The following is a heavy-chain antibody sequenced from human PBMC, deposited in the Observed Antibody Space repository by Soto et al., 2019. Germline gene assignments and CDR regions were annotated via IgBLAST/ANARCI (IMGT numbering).Heavy chain of an antibody. CDR3: ARQSHYGSGRRDYSMDV. Sequence: PSETLSLTCTVSGGSISSSSYYWGWIRQPPGKGLEWIGYIYYSGSTNYNPSLKSRVTISVDTSKNQFSLKLSSVTAADTAVYYFARQSHYGSGRRDYSMDVWGQGTTVTVSS. J-gene: IGHJ6*02. D-gene: IGHD3-10*01. CDR2: IYYSGST. CDR1: GGSISSSSYY. V-gene: IGHV4-39*01.